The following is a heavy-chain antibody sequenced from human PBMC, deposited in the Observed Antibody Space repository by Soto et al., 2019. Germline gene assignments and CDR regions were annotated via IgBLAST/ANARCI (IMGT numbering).Heavy chain of an antibody. CDR1: GLTFSSYS. D-gene: IGHD5-12*01. V-gene: IGHV3-21*01. CDR3: ARDGGYDSPPFDY. J-gene: IGHJ4*02. CDR2: ISSSSSYI. Sequence: EVQLVESGGGLVKPGGSRRLSCAASGLTFSSYSMNWVRQPQGKGLEWVSSISSSSSYIYYADSVKGRFTISRDNAKNSLYLQMNSLRAEDTAVYYCARDGGYDSPPFDYWGQGTLVTVSS.